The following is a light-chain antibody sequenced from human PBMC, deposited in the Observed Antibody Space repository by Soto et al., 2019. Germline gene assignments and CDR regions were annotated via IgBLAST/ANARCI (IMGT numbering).Light chain of an antibody. CDR2: HTS. V-gene: IGKV3-20*01. Sequence: VLTQSPCTLSLSPGERATLSWMASQSVGVSSLAWYQQRPGQAPRLLIYHTSNRATGIPDRFSGSGSGTDFTLTISRLEPEDFAVYYCQQYGSSPGTFGQGTKV. CDR3: QQYGSSPGT. J-gene: IGKJ1*01. CDR1: QSVGVSS.